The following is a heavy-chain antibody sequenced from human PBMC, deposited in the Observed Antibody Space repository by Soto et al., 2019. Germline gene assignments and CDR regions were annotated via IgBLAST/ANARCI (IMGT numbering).Heavy chain of an antibody. CDR3: AKDTAWNPGGVWFDP. J-gene: IGHJ5*02. D-gene: IGHD3-16*01. CDR1: GFTFDDYA. Sequence: EVQLVESGGGLVQPGRSLRLSCAAPGFTFDDYAMHWVRQAPGKGLEWVSGISWNSGSIGYADSVKGRFTISRDNAKNSLYLQMNSLRAEDTALYYCAKDTAWNPGGVWFDPWGQGTLVTVSS. CDR2: ISWNSGSI. V-gene: IGHV3-9*01.